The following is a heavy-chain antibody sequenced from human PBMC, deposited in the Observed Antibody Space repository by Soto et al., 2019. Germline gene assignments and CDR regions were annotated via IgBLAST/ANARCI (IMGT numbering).Heavy chain of an antibody. D-gene: IGHD3-10*01. CDR2: ISAYNGNT. CDR3: ARVTPRQNYGSGSYQWDTFYYYYGMDV. V-gene: IGHV1-18*01. J-gene: IGHJ6*02. CDR1: GYTFTSYG. Sequence: GASVKVSCKASGYTFTSYGISWVRQAPGQGLEWMGWISAYNGNTNYAQKLQGRVTMTTDTSTSTAYMELRSLRSDDTAVYYCARVTPRQNYGSGSYQWDTFYYYYGMDVWGQGTTVTVSS.